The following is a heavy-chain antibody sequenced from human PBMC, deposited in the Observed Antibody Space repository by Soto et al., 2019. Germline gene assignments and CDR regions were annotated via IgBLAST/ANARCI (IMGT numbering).Heavy chain of an antibody. D-gene: IGHD4-17*01. CDR2: INHSGST. J-gene: IGHJ4*02. CDR3: ARGRRTTVTIDY. CDR1: GGPFSGYY. Sequence: SETLSLTCAVYGGPFSGYYWSWIRQPPGKGLEWIGEINHSGSTNYNPSLKSRVTISVDTSKNQFSLKLSSVTAADTAVYYCARGRRTTVTIDYWGQGTLVTVSS. V-gene: IGHV4-34*01.